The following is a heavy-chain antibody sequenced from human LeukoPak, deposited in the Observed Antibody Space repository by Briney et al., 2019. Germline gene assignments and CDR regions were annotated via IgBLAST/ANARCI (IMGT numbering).Heavy chain of an antibody. CDR3: ARLRTGGQYYFDY. CDR1: GGSLSSYY. Sequence: SETLSLTCTVSGGSLSSYYWSWLRQPAGKGLEWIGRIYPSGYTNHNPSLKSRVTMSVDTSKNQFSLKLSSVTAADTAVFYCARLRTGGQYYFDYWGQGTLVTVSS. D-gene: IGHD3-16*01. J-gene: IGHJ4*02. CDR2: IYPSGYT. V-gene: IGHV4-4*07.